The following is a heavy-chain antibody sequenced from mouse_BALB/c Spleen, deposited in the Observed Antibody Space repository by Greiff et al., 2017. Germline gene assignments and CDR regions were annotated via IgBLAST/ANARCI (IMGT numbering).Heavy chain of an antibody. CDR2: INPSNGGT. V-gene: IGHV1S81*02. J-gene: IGHJ4*01. Sequence: QVQLQQSGAKLVKPGASVKLSCKASGYTFTSYYMYWVKQRPGQGLEWIGEINPSNGGTNFNEKFKSKATLTVDKSSSTAYMQLSSLTSEDSAVYYCTRTWGYAMDYWGQGTSVTVSS. CDR1: GYTFTSYY. CDR3: TRTWGYAMDY. D-gene: IGHD4-1*01.